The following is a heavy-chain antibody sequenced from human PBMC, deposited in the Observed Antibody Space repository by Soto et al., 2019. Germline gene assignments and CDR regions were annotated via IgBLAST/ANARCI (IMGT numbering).Heavy chain of an antibody. CDR1: GFTFSSYW. J-gene: IGHJ4*02. CDR2: VNSDGSDT. V-gene: IGHV3-74*01. Sequence: GGSLRLSCAASGFTFSSYWMHWGRQVPGKGLVWVSRVNSDGSDTAHADSVRGRFSISRDNAENTVYLEMNSLRAEDTAVYYRARGAASGAKTNSHCWGQGTKAAVSS. D-gene: IGHD2-15*01. CDR3: ARGAASGAKTNSHC.